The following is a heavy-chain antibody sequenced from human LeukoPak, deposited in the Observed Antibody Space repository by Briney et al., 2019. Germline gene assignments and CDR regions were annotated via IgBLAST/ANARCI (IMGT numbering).Heavy chain of an antibody. CDR2: IYSGGST. CDR1: GFTVSSNY. Sequence: GGSLRLSCAASGFTVSSNYMSWVRQAPGKGLEWVSVIYSGGSTYYADSVKGRFTISRDNSKNTLYLQMNSLRAEDTAVYYCAGDSSGWGYYFDYWGQGTLVTVSS. J-gene: IGHJ4*02. CDR3: AGDSSGWGYYFDY. D-gene: IGHD6-19*01. V-gene: IGHV3-66*01.